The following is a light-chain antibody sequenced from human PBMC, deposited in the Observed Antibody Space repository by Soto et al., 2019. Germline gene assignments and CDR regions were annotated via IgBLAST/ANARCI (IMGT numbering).Light chain of an antibody. J-gene: IGKJ4*01. CDR3: RQLNNYPLT. V-gene: IGKV1-9*01. Sequence: IQLTQSPSSLSASVEDRVTITCRASQGISSYLAWYQQKPGKAPELLIYAASTLQSGVPSRFSGSGSGTDFTLTISSLQPEDFATYYCRQLNNYPLTFGGGTKVEIK. CDR2: AAS. CDR1: QGISSY.